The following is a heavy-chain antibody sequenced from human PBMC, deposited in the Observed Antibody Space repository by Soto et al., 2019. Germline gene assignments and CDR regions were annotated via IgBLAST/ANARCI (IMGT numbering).Heavy chain of an antibody. CDR2: IYYSGTT. CDR3: ARRALPQCINGVCYKDGFWDY. Sequence: SETLSLTCTVSGGSVSSGGYYWSWIRQHPGTGLEWIGYIYYSGTTYFNPSLKSRASISLDTSKNEFSLKLTSVTAADTAVYYCARRALPQCINGVCYKDGFWDYWGQGALVTVSS. J-gene: IGHJ4*02. D-gene: IGHD2-8*01. CDR1: GGSVSSGGYY. V-gene: IGHV4-31*03.